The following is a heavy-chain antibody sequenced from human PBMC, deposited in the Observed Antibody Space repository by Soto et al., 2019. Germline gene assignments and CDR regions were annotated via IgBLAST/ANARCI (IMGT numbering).Heavy chain of an antibody. V-gene: IGHV3-30-3*01. D-gene: IGHD3-16*01. CDR2: ISYDGSNK. J-gene: IGHJ4*02. Sequence: GGSLRLSCAASGFTFSSYAMHWVRQAPGKGLEWVAVISYDGSNKYYADSVKGRFTISRDNSKNTLYLQMNSLRAEDTAVYYCAIDDPTYWGQGTLVTVS. CDR1: GFTFSSYA. CDR3: AIDDPTY.